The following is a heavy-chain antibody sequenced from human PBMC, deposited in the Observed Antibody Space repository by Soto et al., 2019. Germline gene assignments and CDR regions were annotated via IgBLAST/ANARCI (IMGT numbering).Heavy chain of an antibody. D-gene: IGHD3-10*01. V-gene: IGHV4-59*01. CDR1: GGSISGYY. J-gene: IGHJ4*02. CDR3: ARFGAYYFDY. Sequence: SETLSLTCTVSGGSISGYYWSWIRQPPGKGLELIGYMYYSGNTNYNPSLRGRLTMSVDTSKNQFSLNLNSVTAADTAVYYCARFGAYYFDYWGQGTPVTVS. CDR2: MYYSGNT.